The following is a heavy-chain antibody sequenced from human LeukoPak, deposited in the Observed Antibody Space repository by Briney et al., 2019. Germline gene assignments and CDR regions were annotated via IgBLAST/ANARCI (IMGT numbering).Heavy chain of an antibody. CDR1: GGSISSYY. D-gene: IGHD5-18*01. CDR3: AGWIQLGLGGDYGMDV. V-gene: IGHV4-59*08. CDR2: IYYSGST. J-gene: IGHJ6*04. Sequence: SETLSLTCTVSGGSISSYYWSWIRQPPGKGLEWIGYIYYSGSTNYNPSLKSRVTISVDTSKNQFSLKLSSVTAAETAVYYCAGWIQLGLGGDYGMDVGGKGTTATVSS.